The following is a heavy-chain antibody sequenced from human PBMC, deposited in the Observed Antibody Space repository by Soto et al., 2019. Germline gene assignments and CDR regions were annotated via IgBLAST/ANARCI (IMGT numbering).Heavy chain of an antibody. CDR1: GYTFTSYG. V-gene: IGHV1-3*01. CDR2: INPGNGNT. D-gene: IGHD6-19*01. Sequence: ASVKVSCKVSGYTFTSYGMNWVRQAPGRGLEWMGWINPGNGNTKYSQKFQGRVIIERDTSASTAYMELSSLRSEDTAVYYCARVPGEDSSGWYPRGMDVWGQGTTVTVSS. J-gene: IGHJ6*02. CDR3: ARVPGEDSSGWYPRGMDV.